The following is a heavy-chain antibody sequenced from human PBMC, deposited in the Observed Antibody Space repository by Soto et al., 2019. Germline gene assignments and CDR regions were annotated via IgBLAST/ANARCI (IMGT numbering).Heavy chain of an antibody. CDR1: GYSFTSLD. D-gene: IGHD1-26*01. J-gene: IGHJ4*02. CDR3: ARGVSAGVDY. Sequence: QVQLVQSGAEVREPGASVKVSCKASGYSFTSLDINWVRQPAGQGLEWMGWMQPRTGRTGYAQKFQGRVTMTRDTSINTAYMELTTLTSDDTAFYYCARGVSAGVDYWGQGTLVTVSS. V-gene: IGHV1-8*01. CDR2: MQPRTGRT.